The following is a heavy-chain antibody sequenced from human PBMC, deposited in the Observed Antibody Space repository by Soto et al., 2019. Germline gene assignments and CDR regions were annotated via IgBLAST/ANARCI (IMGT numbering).Heavy chain of an antibody. J-gene: IGHJ4*02. V-gene: IGHV3-53*04. CDR1: AFTVSTTY. D-gene: IGHD3-10*01. Sequence: VQQSGGGLVQPGGSLRLSCAASAFTVSTTYMAWVRQAPGKGLEWVSLLYSGGNTFYADSVKGRFTISRHSSRNTVYLQMTSLRTEDTAVYYCARGGSIEMSPIPVFDYWGQGNLVTVSS. CDR2: LYSGGNT. CDR3: ARGGSIEMSPIPVFDY.